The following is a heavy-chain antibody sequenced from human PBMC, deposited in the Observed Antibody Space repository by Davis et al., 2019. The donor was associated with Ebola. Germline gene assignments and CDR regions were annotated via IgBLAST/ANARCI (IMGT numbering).Heavy chain of an antibody. J-gene: IGHJ4*02. V-gene: IGHV1-18*01. CDR1: GSTFATHA. D-gene: IGHD4-11*01. CDR3: ARDLGTSVLDY. Sequence: AASVKVSCKGIGSTFATHAISWVRQAPGQGLEWMGWVSTHNGNTNYAEKFQGRVTMTTDKSTNMAYMDLESLTSDDTAVYYCARDLGTSVLDYWGQGTLVTVSS. CDR2: VSTHNGNT.